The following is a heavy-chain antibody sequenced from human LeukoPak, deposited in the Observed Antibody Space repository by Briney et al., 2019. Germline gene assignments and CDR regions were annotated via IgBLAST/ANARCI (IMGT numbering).Heavy chain of an antibody. CDR2: ISYDGSNK. J-gene: IGHJ3*02. Sequence: GGSLRLSCAASGFTFSSYGMRWVRQAPGKGLEWVAVISYDGSNKYYADSVKGLFTISRDNSKNTLYLQMNSLRAEDTAVYYCAKDRGGNLSFGAFDIWGQGTMVTVSS. CDR1: GFTFSSYG. CDR3: AKDRGGNLSFGAFDI. V-gene: IGHV3-30*18. D-gene: IGHD4-23*01.